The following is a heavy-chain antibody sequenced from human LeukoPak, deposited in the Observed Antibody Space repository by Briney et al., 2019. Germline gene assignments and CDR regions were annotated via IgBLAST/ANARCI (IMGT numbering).Heavy chain of an antibody. V-gene: IGHV3-43*01. D-gene: IGHD5-12*01. Sequence: GGSLRLSCAASGFTFDDYTMHWVRQAPGKGLEWVSLISWDGGSTYYADSVKGRFTISRDNSKNSLYLQMNSLRTEDTALYYCARDARYYSRYDYYLDYWGQGTLVTVSS. CDR3: ARDARYYSRYDYYLDY. J-gene: IGHJ4*02. CDR1: GFTFDDYT. CDR2: ISWDGGST.